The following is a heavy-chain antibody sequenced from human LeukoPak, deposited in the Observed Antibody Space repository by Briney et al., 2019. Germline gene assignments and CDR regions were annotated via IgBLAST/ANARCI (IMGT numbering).Heavy chain of an antibody. CDR2: ISGSGGST. J-gene: IGHJ4*02. CDR1: GFSFSSYA. D-gene: IGHD3-22*01. CDR3: AKAAYDSSGYYSY. V-gene: IGHV3-23*01. Sequence: GGSLRLSCAASGFSFSSYAMSWVRQAPGKGLEWVSAISGSGGSTYYADSGKGRFTISRDNSKNTLYLQMTSLRAEDTAVYYCAKAAYDSSGYYSYWGQGTLVTVSS.